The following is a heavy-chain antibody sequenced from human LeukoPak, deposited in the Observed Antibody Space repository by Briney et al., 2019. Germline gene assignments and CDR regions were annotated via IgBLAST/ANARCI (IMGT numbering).Heavy chain of an antibody. CDR2: IYSSGSI. CDR3: ATLARRVTVILDY. CDR1: EFTVSQNY. Sequence: GGSLRLSCVTSEFTVSQNYMSWVRQAPGKGLEWVSVIYSSGSIYYADSVKGRFTIFRDNSKNTVYLQMSSVRVEDTAVYYCATLARRVTVILDYWGQGTLVTVSS. D-gene: IGHD2-21*02. V-gene: IGHV3-66*01. J-gene: IGHJ4*02.